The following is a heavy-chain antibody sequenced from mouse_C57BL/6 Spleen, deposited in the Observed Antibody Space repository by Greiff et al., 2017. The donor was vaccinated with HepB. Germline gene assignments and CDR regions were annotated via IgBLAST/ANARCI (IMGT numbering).Heavy chain of an antibody. D-gene: IGHD2-3*01. Sequence: EVQLVESGGGLVKPGGSLKLSCAASGFTFSDYGMHWVRQAPEKGLEWVAYISSGSSTIYYADTVKGRFTISRDNAKSTLCLQMTSLRSEDTAVYYCARGDGYYYFDYWGQGTTLTVSS. V-gene: IGHV5-17*01. CDR1: GFTFSDYG. CDR3: ARGDGYYYFDY. CDR2: ISSGSSTI. J-gene: IGHJ2*01.